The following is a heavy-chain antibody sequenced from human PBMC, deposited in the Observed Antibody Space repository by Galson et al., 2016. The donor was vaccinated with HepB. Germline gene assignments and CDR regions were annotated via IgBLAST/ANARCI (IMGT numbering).Heavy chain of an antibody. D-gene: IGHD1/OR15-1a*01. Sequence: SLRLSCAASGFIFSNYAMSWVRQAPGKGLEWVSGISDSAGSTYFADSVKGRFTISRDNSKNTLYLQMHSLRVEDTAVYYCAKGTTLQVHFGYFDHWGQGTLVTVSS. CDR1: GFIFSNYA. CDR2: ISDSAGST. CDR3: AKGTTLQVHFGYFDH. J-gene: IGHJ4*02. V-gene: IGHV3-23*01.